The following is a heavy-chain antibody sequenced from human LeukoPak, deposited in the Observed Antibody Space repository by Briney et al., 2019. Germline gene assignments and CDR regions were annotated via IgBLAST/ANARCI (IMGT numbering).Heavy chain of an antibody. J-gene: IGHJ4*02. D-gene: IGHD4-11*01. CDR2: IYYSGST. Sequence: PSETLSLTCTVSGGSISSSSYSWGWIRQPPGKGLEWIGSIYYSGSTYYNPSLKSRVTISVDTSKNQFSLKLSSVTAADTAVYYCARHTAADDYTLYFDYWGQGTLVTVSS. V-gene: IGHV4-39*01. CDR3: ARHTAADDYTLYFDY. CDR1: GGSISSSSYS.